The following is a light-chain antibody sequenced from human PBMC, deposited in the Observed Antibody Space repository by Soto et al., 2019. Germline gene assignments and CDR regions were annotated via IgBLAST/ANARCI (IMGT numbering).Light chain of an antibody. J-gene: IGLJ2*01. CDR3: QAWDSSIALV. V-gene: IGLV3-1*01. Sequence: SYELTQPPSVSVSPGQTASITCSGDKLGDKYACWYQQKPGQSPVLVIYQDNKRPSGIPERFTGSNSGNTATLTISGTQAMDEADYYCQAWDSSIALVFGGGTKVTVL. CDR2: QDN. CDR1: KLGDKY.